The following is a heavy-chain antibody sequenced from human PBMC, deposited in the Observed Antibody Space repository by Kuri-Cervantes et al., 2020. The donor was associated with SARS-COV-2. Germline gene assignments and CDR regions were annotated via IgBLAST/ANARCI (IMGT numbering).Heavy chain of an antibody. V-gene: IGHV3-21*01. CDR2: ISSSSSYI. CDR3: VRPAETGTRFDY. D-gene: IGHD1-1*01. Sequence: GGSLRLSCAASGFTFSSYSMNWVRQAPGKGLEWVSSISSSSSYIYYADSVKGRFTISRDNAKNSLYLQMNSLRAEDTAVYYCVRPAETGTRFDYWGQGTLVTVSS. J-gene: IGHJ4*02. CDR1: GFTFSSYS.